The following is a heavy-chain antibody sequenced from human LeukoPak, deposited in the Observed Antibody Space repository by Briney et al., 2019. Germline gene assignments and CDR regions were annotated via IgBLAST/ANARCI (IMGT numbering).Heavy chain of an antibody. D-gene: IGHD6-13*01. J-gene: IGHJ6*03. CDR1: GGSISSYY. V-gene: IGHV4-59*01. CDR2: IYYSGST. Sequence: PETLSLTCTVSGGSISSYYWSWIRQPPGKGLEWIGYIYYSGSTNYNPSLKSRVTISVDTSKNQFSLKLSSVTAADTAVYYCARKVEAAAGTIYYYYYYMDVWGKGTTVTVSS. CDR3: ARKVEAAAGTIYYYYYYMDV.